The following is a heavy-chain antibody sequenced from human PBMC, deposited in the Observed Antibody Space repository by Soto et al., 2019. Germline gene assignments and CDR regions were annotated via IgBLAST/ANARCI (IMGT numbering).Heavy chain of an antibody. Sequence: EVQLVESGGGLVQSGGSLRLSCLASGFSLTPYWMSWVRQTPGKGLEWVAKINEDGSKRDYMESVEGRFTISRDNAKNSASLQMDSLRVDDTAMYYCTRWDGRCSGGSCFFDSWGQGTLVTVSS. CDR3: TRWDGRCSGGSCFFDS. D-gene: IGHD2-15*01. V-gene: IGHV3-7*01. CDR2: INEDGSKR. J-gene: IGHJ4*02. CDR1: GFSLTPYW.